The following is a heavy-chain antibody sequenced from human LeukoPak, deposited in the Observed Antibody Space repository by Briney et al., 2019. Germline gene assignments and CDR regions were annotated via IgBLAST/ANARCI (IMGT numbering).Heavy chain of an antibody. CDR3: ARFGPPKYSSGWYMNYFDY. D-gene: IGHD6-19*01. J-gene: IGHJ4*02. CDR1: SGSFSGYY. CDR2: INHSGST. Sequence: SETLSLTCAVYSGSFSGYYWSWIRQPPGKGLEWIGEINHSGSTNYNPSLKSRVTISVDTSKNQFSLKLSSVTAADTAVYYCARFGPPKYSSGWYMNYFDYWGQGTLVTVSS. V-gene: IGHV4-34*01.